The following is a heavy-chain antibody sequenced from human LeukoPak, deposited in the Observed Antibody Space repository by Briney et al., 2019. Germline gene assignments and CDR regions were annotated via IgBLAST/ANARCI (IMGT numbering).Heavy chain of an antibody. J-gene: IGHJ4*02. CDR3: AREPHYYDSSGYYTPDTDY. CDR1: GFSFSSFS. V-gene: IGHV3-30-3*01. CDR2: ISSEGSKK. Sequence: PGGSLRLSCAASGFSFSSFSIHWVRQALGKGLEWVAVISSEGSKKFYADSVEGRFTISRDNSKNTVYLQMNSLGAEDTAVYYCAREPHYYDSSGYYTPDTDYWGQGTLVTVSA. D-gene: IGHD3-22*01.